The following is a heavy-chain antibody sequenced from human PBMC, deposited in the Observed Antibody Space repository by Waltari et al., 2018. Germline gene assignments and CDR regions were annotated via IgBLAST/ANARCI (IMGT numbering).Heavy chain of an antibody. D-gene: IGHD3-16*01. J-gene: IGHJ4*02. CDR2: IKNNSDGGTA. V-gene: IGHV3-15*01. CDR3: VMWNYAAFHY. Sequence: EVQLMESGGGLVRLGASLRLSCAASGFTVNKDWMSWVGQGPGKGLEWIGRIKNNSDGGTADYSAPVKGRFTISRDDSKNILFLQLNSLNTKDTAMYYCVMWNYAAFHYWGQGSLVTVSS. CDR1: GFTVNKDW.